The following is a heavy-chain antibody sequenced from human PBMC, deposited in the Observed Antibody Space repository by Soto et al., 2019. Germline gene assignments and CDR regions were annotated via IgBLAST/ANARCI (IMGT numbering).Heavy chain of an antibody. D-gene: IGHD3-3*02. Sequence: GASVKVSCKVSGYTLTELSMHWVRQAPGKGLEWMGGFDPEDGETIYAQKFQGRVTMTEDTSTDTAYMELSSLRSEDTAVYYCATSPIFGVVISPYYFDYWGQGTLVTVSS. J-gene: IGHJ4*02. CDR2: FDPEDGET. CDR3: ATSPIFGVVISPYYFDY. CDR1: GYTLTELS. V-gene: IGHV1-24*01.